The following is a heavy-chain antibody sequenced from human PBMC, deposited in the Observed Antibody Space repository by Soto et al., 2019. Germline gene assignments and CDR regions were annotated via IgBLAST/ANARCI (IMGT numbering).Heavy chain of an antibody. D-gene: IGHD2-15*01. CDR2: INSDGSST. V-gene: IGHV3-74*01. CDR3: ARSVVVAANGFDP. CDR1: GFTFSSYW. Sequence: PGGSLRLSCAASGFTFSSYWMHWVRQAPEKGLVWVSRINSDGSSTTYADSVKGRFTISRDNAKNTLYLQMNSLRAEDTAVYYCARSVVVAANGFDPWGQGTLVTVSS. J-gene: IGHJ5*02.